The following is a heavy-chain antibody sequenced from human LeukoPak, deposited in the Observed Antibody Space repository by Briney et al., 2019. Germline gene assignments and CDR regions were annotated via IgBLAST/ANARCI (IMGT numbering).Heavy chain of an antibody. J-gene: IGHJ4*02. CDR3: ARVGPDCSSTSCYDY. Sequence: GGSLRLSCAASGFTVRSNYMSWVCQAPGKGLEWVSVIYSGDNAYYADSVKGRFTISRDNSKNTLDLQMNSLRAEDTAVYYCARVGPDCSSTSCYDYWGQGALVTVSS. CDR1: GFTVRSNY. V-gene: IGHV3-53*01. D-gene: IGHD2-2*01. CDR2: IYSGDNA.